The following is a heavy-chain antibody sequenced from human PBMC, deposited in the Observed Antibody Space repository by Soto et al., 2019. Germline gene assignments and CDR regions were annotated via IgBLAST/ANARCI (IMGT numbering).Heavy chain of an antibody. CDR3: AREGYYDSSGYHYFDY. CDR1: GGSISSGDYY. D-gene: IGHD3-22*01. CDR2: IYYSGST. Sequence: SETLSLTCTVSGGSISSGDYYWSWIRQPPGKGLEWIGYIYYSGSTYYNPSLKSRVTISVDTSKNQFSLKLSSVTAADTAVYYCAREGYYDSSGYHYFDYWGQGTLVTVSS. V-gene: IGHV4-30-4*01. J-gene: IGHJ4*02.